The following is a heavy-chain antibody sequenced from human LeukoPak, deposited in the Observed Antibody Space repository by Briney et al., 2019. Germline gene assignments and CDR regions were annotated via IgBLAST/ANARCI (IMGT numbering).Heavy chain of an antibody. Sequence: GASVKVSCKASGFTFTNYYMHWVRQAPGQGLEWMGIINPSSGTTTYAQKFQGRVTMTRDTSISTAYMELSRLRSDDTAVYYCASSRLTGNFDYWGQGTLVTVSS. CDR1: GFTFTNYY. D-gene: IGHD1-20*01. J-gene: IGHJ4*02. V-gene: IGHV1-46*01. CDR3: ASSRLTGNFDY. CDR2: INPSSGTT.